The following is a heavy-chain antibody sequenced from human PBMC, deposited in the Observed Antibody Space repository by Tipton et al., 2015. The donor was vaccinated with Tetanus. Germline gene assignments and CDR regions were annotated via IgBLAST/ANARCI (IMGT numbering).Heavy chain of an antibody. CDR3: ARGHSPLYNWNFGYFDL. V-gene: IGHV1-69*18. Sequence: QLVQSGPEVKKPGSSVKVSCKASGGGFRKFAISWLRPAPGPGFVLMGTIIPALRTTTYEQKFRGRITITADGSTSTAYMELSSLTSDDTAVYFCARGHSPLYNWNFGYFDLWGQGTLVTVSS. J-gene: IGHJ4*02. D-gene: IGHD1-7*01. CDR2: IIPALRTT. CDR1: GGGFRKFA.